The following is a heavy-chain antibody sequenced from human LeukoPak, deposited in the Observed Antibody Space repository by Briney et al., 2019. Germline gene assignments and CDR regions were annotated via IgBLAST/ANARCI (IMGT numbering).Heavy chain of an antibody. CDR1: GGSFSGYY. D-gene: IGHD3-10*01. V-gene: IGHV4-34*01. CDR2: INHSGST. CDR3: ARAAGSGSYYPPDY. J-gene: IGHJ4*02. Sequence: LETLSLTCAVYGGSFSGYYWSWIRQPPGKGLEWIGEINHSGSTNYNLSLKSRVTISVDTSKNQFSLKLSSVTAADTAVYYCARAAGSGSYYPPDYWGQGTLVTVSS.